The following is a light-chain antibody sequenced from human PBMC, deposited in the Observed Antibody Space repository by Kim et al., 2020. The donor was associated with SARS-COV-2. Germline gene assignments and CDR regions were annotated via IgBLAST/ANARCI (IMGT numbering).Light chain of an antibody. Sequence: SSELTQDPAVSMALGQTVRITCQGDSLRSYYASWYQQKPGQAPVLVIYGKNNRPSGIPDRFSGSSSGNTASLTITGAQAEDEADYYCNSRDSSGNSFGGG. J-gene: IGLJ2*01. CDR2: GKN. V-gene: IGLV3-19*01. CDR3: NSRDSSGNS. CDR1: SLRSYY.